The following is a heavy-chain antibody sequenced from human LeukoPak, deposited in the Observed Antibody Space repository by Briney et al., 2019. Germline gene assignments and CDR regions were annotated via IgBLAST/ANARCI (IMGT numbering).Heavy chain of an antibody. CDR2: ISSNGIST. Sequence: GSLRLSCAASGFTFSSHARHWVRQAPGKGLEYVSAISSNGISTYYANSLQDRFTVSRDNSKNMLFLQMDSLRAEDTAVYYCATDGAGFDTWGQGVLVTVSS. J-gene: IGHJ5*02. CDR3: ATDGAGFDT. CDR1: GFTFSSHA. V-gene: IGHV3-64*01.